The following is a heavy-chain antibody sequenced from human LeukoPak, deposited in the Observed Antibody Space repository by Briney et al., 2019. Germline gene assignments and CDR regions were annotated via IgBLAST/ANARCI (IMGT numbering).Heavy chain of an antibody. V-gene: IGHV3-23*01. CDR3: AKDREPGYYDSSGYYDY. D-gene: IGHD3-22*01. CDR1: GFTFSSYA. J-gene: IGHJ4*02. CDR2: ISGSGGGT. Sequence: GGSLRLSCAASGFTFSSYAMSWVRQAPGKGLEWVSAISGSGGGTYYADSVKGRFTISRDNSKNTLYLQMNSLRAEDTAVYYCAKDREPGYYDSSGYYDYWGQGTLVTVSS.